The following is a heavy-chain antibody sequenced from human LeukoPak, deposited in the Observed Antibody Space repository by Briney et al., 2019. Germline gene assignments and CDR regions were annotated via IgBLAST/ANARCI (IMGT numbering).Heavy chain of an antibody. CDR1: GYSISSSNW. D-gene: IGHD3-22*01. J-gene: IGHJ6*03. CDR3: ARHGVSGYYSLHYYYYMDV. CDR2: IYYSGST. V-gene: IGHV4-28*01. Sequence: PSDTLSLTCAVSGYSISSSNWWGWIRQPPGKGLEWIGYIYYSGSTNYNPSLKSRVTISVDTSKNQFSLKLSSVTAADTAVYYCARHGVSGYYSLHYYYYMDVWGKGTTVTISS.